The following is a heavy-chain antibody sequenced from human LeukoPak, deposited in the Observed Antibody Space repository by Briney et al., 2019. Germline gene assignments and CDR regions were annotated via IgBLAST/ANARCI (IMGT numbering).Heavy chain of an antibody. Sequence: SETLSLTCTVSGGSISSSSYYWGWIRQPPGKGLEWIGRIYYSGSTYYNPSLKSRVTISVDTSKNQFSLKLSSVTAADTAVYYCASTHFIVGAIGGAGPFDYWGQGTLVTVSS. J-gene: IGHJ4*02. CDR2: IYYSGST. CDR1: GGSISSSSYY. D-gene: IGHD1-26*01. V-gene: IGHV4-39*07. CDR3: ASTHFIVGAIGGAGPFDY.